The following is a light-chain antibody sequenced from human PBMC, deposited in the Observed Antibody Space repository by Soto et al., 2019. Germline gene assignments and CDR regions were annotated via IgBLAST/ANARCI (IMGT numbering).Light chain of an antibody. CDR3: SSHGGNKTPYV. CDR1: SSDIGGYNF. V-gene: IGLV2-8*01. Sequence: QSALTQPPSASGSPGQSVAISCTGTSSDIGGYNFVSWYQQHPGKAPKLMIYEVTKRPSGVPDRFSGSKSGNTATLIVSGLQAEDDSGYSCSSHGGNKTPYVFGTGTKLTVL. CDR2: EVT. J-gene: IGLJ1*01.